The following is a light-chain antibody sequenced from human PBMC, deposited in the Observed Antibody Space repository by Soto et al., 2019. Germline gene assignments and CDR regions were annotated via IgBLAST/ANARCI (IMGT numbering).Light chain of an antibody. CDR3: QQYNNWPRT. V-gene: IGKV3-15*01. Sequence: EIVLTQSPGTLSLSPGERATLSCRASQTVRNNYLAWYQQRPGQAPRLPIYGASTRATGIPARFSGSGSGTEFTLTINSLQSEDFAVYYCQQYNNWPRTFGQGTKV. J-gene: IGKJ1*01. CDR1: QTVRNN. CDR2: GAS.